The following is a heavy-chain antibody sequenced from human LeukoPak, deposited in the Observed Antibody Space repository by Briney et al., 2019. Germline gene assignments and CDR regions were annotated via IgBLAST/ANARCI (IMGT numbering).Heavy chain of an antibody. CDR3: AHSLVAVSGKEGMDY. V-gene: IGHV2-5*02. D-gene: IGHD6-19*01. CDR1: GVSVSTRGVG. CDR2: INWDDDE. J-gene: IGHJ4*02. Sequence: SGPALVRPTQTLTLTCTFSGVSVSTRGVGVGWIRQPPGKALEWLALINWDDDERYSPSLKSRLTITRGTSNNQVVLTITSVDPEDTATYYCAHSLVAVSGKEGMDYWGQGTLVTVSS.